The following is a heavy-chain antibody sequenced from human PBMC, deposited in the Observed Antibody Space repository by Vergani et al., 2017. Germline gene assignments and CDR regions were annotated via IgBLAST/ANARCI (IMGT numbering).Heavy chain of an antibody. CDR2: FDPEDGET. Sequence: QVQLVQSGAEVKKPGASVKVSCKVSGYTLTELSMHWVRQAPGKGLEWMGGFDPEDGETIYAQKFQGRVTMTEETSTDTAYMELSSLRSEDTAVYYCATYVDAIYDILTGYNYGMDVWGQGP. V-gene: IGHV1-24*01. J-gene: IGHJ6*02. CDR3: ATYVDAIYDILTGYNYGMDV. CDR1: GYTLTELS. D-gene: IGHD3-9*01.